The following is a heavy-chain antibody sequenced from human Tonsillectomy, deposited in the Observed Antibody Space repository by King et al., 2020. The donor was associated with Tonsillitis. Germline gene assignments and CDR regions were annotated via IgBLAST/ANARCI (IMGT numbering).Heavy chain of an antibody. CDR1: GGTFSSYA. CDR2: IIPIFGTA. V-gene: IGHV1-69*01. CDR3: ASTAEKYCSCGSCSSGFDY. Sequence: VQLVQSGAEVKKPGSSVKVSCKASGGTFSSYAISWVRQAPGQGLEWMGGIIPIFGTANYAQKFQGRVTITADESTSTAYMELSSLRSEDTAVYYCASTAEKYCSCGSCSSGFDYWGQGTLVTVSS. J-gene: IGHJ4*02. D-gene: IGHD2-15*01.